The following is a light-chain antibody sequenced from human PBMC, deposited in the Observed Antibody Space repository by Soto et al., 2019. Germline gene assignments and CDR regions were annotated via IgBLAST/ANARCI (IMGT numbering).Light chain of an antibody. V-gene: IGKV1-39*01. CDR2: AAS. CDR3: QQSYSAPYT. CDR1: QSITSY. J-gene: IGKJ2*01. Sequence: DIQMTQSPSSLSASVGDRVTITCRASQSITSYLNWYQQKPGKAPKLLIYAASSLQSGGPSRFSGSGSGTDFTLTISSLQPVDFATYYCQQSYSAPYTFGQGTKLEIK.